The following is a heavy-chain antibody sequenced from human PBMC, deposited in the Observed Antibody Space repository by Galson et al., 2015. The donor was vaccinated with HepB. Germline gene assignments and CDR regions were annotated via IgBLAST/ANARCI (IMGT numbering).Heavy chain of an antibody. CDR3: ARDHGYSGSGSFPQ. CDR2: IRTDAGNK. CDR1: GFTFSTHG. Sequence: SLRLSCAASGFTFSTHGMHWVRQAPGKGLEWVAFIRTDAGNKYYADSVKGRFTISRDNSRNTLYLQMDSLRPEDTAVYYCARDHGYSGSGSFPQWGQGTLVTVSS. J-gene: IGHJ4*02. D-gene: IGHD3-10*01. V-gene: IGHV3-30*02.